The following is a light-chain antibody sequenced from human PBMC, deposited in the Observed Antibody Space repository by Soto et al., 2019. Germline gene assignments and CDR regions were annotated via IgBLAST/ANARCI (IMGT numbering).Light chain of an antibody. J-gene: IGLJ1*01. CDR3: SAYTVSRTYV. Sequence: QSALTQPASVSGSPGQSITISCTGTSSDVGAYTFVSWHQQHPGKAPKLMIYNVYDRPSGISYRFSGSKSGNTASLTISGLQGEDEADYYCSAYTVSRTYVFGTGTKV. V-gene: IGLV2-14*03. CDR1: SSDVGAYTF. CDR2: NVY.